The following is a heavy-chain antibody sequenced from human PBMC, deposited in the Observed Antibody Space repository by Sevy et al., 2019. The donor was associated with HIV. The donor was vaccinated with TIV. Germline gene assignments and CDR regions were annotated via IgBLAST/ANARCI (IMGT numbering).Heavy chain of an antibody. Sequence: GGSLRLSCAASGFTLNAYWMHWVRQAPGKGLEWLANINQDGSTQYYAASVKGRFTISRDNAKNLVYLHMNTMRPEDTGLYYCARAIAAAAGFWGQGTLVTVSS. J-gene: IGHJ4*02. V-gene: IGHV3-7*01. D-gene: IGHD6-13*01. CDR1: GFTLNAYW. CDR2: INQDGSTQ. CDR3: ARAIAAAAGF.